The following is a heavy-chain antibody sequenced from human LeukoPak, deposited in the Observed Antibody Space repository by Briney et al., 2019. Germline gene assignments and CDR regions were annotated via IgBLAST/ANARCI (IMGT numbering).Heavy chain of an antibody. CDR2: IYYSGST. V-gene: IGHV4-59*01. D-gene: IGHD6-13*01. CDR3: ARYSAAGTQDFDY. J-gene: IGHJ4*02. Sequence: PSETLSLTCTVSGGSISSYYWSWIRQPPGKGLEWIGYIYYSGSTNYNPSLKSRLTISVDTSKNQFSLKLSSVTAADTAVYYCARYSAAGTQDFDYWGQGTLVTVSS. CDR1: GGSISSYY.